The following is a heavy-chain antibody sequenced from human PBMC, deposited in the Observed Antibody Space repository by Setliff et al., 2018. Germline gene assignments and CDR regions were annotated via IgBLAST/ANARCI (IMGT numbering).Heavy chain of an antibody. CDR3: ARYTPKLPELGIYGWFDY. D-gene: IGHD7-27*01. V-gene: IGHV4-34*01. Sequence: PSETLSLTCSAYGGTFSDYYWTWIRQSPGKGLEWIGEINHSGTTNYNPSLKSRVTISVDTSKNQFSLTMSSVSAADAAVYYCARYTPKLPELGIYGWFDYWGQGTPVTVSS. CDR2: INHSGTT. CDR1: GGTFSDYY. J-gene: IGHJ4*02.